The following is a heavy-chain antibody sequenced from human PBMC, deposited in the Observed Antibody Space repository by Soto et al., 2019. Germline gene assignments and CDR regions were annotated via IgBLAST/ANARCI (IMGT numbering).Heavy chain of an antibody. Sequence: GGSLRLSCAASGFIFSSYGIHWVRQAPGKGLEWVAAISYDGSHKPLADSVKGRFTISRDNSKNTLYLQMNSLRAEDTAVYYCAKDAGSSSWYVYFDYWGQGTLVTVSS. J-gene: IGHJ4*02. D-gene: IGHD6-13*01. CDR3: AKDAGSSSWYVYFDY. CDR2: ISYDGSHK. CDR1: GFIFSSYG. V-gene: IGHV3-30*18.